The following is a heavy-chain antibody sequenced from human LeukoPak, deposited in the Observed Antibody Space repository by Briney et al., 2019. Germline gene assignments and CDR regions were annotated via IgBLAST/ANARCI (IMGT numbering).Heavy chain of an antibody. CDR1: GFTFSSYG. J-gene: IGHJ4*02. D-gene: IGHD7-27*01. CDR2: ISYDGSNK. V-gene: IGHV3-30*18. Sequence: GRSLRLSCAASGFTFSSYGMHWVRQAPGKGLEWVAVISYDGSNKYYAGSVKGRFTISRDNSKNTLYLQMNSLRAEDTAVYYCAKDRELGFDYWGQGTLVTVSS. CDR3: AKDRELGFDY.